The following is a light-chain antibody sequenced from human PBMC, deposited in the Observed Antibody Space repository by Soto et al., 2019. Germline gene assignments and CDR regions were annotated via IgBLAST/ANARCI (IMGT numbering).Light chain of an antibody. CDR1: QGISNY. CDR3: QKYNSAPRT. J-gene: IGKJ1*01. Sequence: DIQITQSPSSLSACVGDRVTITCRASQGISNYLAWYQQKLGKVPKLLIYAASTVQSGVPSRFSGSGAGTDFTLPSSSLQPEDVATYSCQKYNSAPRTFGQGTQVEIK. V-gene: IGKV1-27*01. CDR2: AAS.